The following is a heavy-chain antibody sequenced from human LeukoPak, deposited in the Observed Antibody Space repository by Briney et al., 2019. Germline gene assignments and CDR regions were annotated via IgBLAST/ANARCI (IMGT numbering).Heavy chain of an antibody. CDR1: GFTFSSYW. D-gene: IGHD2-2*01. Sequence: PGGSLRLSCAASGFTFSSYWMSWVRXAPXXXXXXVANIKQXXXEKYYVDSVKGRFTISRDNAKNSLYLQMNSLRAEDTAVYYCARAEGTVVPAAMVSLYYYYMDVWGKGTTVTVSS. CDR2: IKQXXXEK. V-gene: IGHV3-7*01. J-gene: IGHJ6*03. CDR3: ARAEGTVVPAAMVSLYYYYMDV.